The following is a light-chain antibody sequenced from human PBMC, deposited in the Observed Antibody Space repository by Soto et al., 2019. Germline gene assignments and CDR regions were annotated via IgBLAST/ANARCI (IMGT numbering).Light chain of an antibody. CDR2: EVT. CDR1: SSDIGLYNF. CDR3: TSYISNNTPYV. Sequence: QSVLTQPASVSGSPGQSITISCTGSSSDIGLYNFVSWYQQHPGKAPKRLIYEVTSRPSAVSNRFSGSKSGHTASLTISGLQAGDEADYYCTSYISNNTPYVFGTGTKVTVL. J-gene: IGLJ1*01. V-gene: IGLV2-14*01.